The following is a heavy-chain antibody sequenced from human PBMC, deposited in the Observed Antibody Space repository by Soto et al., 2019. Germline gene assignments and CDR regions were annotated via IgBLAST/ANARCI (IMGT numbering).Heavy chain of an antibody. CDR1: GYTFTSYA. Sequence: QVQLVQSGAEVKKPGASVKVSCKASGYTFTSYAMHWVRQAPGQRLEWMGWINAGNGNTKYSHKFKGSATITRDTSASTAYMELSRLRSEDTAVYSCARDAGSSSPWGQGTLVTVSS. D-gene: IGHD6-13*01. J-gene: IGHJ5*02. CDR3: ARDAGSSSP. CDR2: INAGNGNT. V-gene: IGHV1-3*01.